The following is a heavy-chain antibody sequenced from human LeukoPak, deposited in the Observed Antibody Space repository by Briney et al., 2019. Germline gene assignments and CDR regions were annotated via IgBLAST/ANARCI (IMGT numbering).Heavy chain of an antibody. Sequence: PGGSLRLSCAASGFTFSDYYMSWIRQAPGKGLEWVSYISSSGSTIYYADSVKGRFTISRDNAKNSLYLQMNSLRAEDTAVYYCAREPAKVKYSSSFYFDYWGQGTLVTVSS. CDR3: AREPAKVKYSSSFYFDY. CDR1: GFTFSDYY. J-gene: IGHJ4*02. CDR2: ISSSGSTI. V-gene: IGHV3-11*04. D-gene: IGHD6-6*01.